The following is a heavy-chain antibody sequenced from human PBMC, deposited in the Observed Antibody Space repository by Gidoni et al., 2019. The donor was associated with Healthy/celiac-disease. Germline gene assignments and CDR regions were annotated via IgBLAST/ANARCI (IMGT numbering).Heavy chain of an antibody. J-gene: IGHJ4*02. CDR2: IKSKTDGGTT. Sequence: EVQLVESGGGLVKPGGSLRLSCAASGVTFSNAWMSWVRQAPGKGLEWVGRIKSKTDGGTTDYAAPVKGRFTISRDDSKNTLYLQMNSLKTEDTAVYYCTTDPIVVVPAARIWGQGTLVTVSS. CDR3: TTDPIVVVPAARI. D-gene: IGHD2-2*01. V-gene: IGHV3-15*01. CDR1: GVTFSNAW.